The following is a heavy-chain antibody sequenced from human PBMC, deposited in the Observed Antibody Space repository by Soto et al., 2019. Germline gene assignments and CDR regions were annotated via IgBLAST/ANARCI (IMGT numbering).Heavy chain of an antibody. CDR1: GGTFSSYA. D-gene: IGHD3-22*01. J-gene: IGHJ4*02. Sequence: SVKVSCKASGGTFSSYAISWVRQAPGQGLEWMGGIIPIFGTANYAQKFQGRVTITADKSTSTAYMELSSLRSEDTAVYYCASSYYDSSGYYSPQAPHFDYWGQGTLVTVS. CDR3: ASSYYDSSGYYSPQAPHFDY. CDR2: IIPIFGTA. V-gene: IGHV1-69*06.